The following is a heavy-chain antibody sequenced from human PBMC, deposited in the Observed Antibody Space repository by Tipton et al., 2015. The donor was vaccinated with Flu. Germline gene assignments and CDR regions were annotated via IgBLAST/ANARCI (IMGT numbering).Heavy chain of an antibody. CDR2: VYYTGNT. Sequence: TLSLTCTVSGDSIISTTYYWAWIRQPPGKGLEWIGSVYYTGNTYYNPSLQSRLTISIDASESQFSLTVRSVTAADTAVYYCTQARYFYFDSWGQGKPVTVSS. D-gene: IGHD3-10*01. CDR3: TQARYFYFDS. J-gene: IGHJ4*02. CDR1: GDSIISTTYY. V-gene: IGHV4-39*07.